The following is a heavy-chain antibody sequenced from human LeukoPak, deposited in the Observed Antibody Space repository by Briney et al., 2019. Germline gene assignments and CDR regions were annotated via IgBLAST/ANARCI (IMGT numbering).Heavy chain of an antibody. CDR1: GFTFSSYW. CDR2: IKQDGSEK. CDR3: ASKGVSSYYYYYYMDV. V-gene: IGHV3-7*01. Sequence: AGGSLRLSCAASGFTFSSYWMSWVRQAPGKGLEWVANIKQDGSEKYYVDSVKGRFTISRDNAKNSLYLQMNSLRAEDTAVYYCASKGVSSYYYYYYMDVWGKGTTVTVSS. J-gene: IGHJ6*03. D-gene: IGHD3-16*01.